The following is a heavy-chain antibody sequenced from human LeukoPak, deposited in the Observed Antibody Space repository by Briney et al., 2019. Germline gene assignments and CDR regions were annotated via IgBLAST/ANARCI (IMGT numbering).Heavy chain of an antibody. D-gene: IGHD2-15*01. J-gene: IGHJ3*02. CDR1: GYTFTGYY. V-gene: IGHV1-2*04. CDR3: ARAKGAADYAFDI. Sequence: GASVKVSCKASGYTFTGYYMHWVRQAPGQGLEWMGWINPNSGGTNYAQKFQGWVTMTRDTSISTAYMELSRLRSDDTAVYYCARAKGAADYAFDIWGQGTMVTVSS. CDR2: INPNSGGT.